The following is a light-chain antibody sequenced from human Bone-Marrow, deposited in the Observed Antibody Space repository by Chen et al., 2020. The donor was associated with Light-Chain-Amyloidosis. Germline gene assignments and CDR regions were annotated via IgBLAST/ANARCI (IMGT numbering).Light chain of an antibody. Sequence: DIVMTQSPDSLDVSLGEMATINCKSRESLLYRSNNKNYLGWYQQKPGQSPKLLMYWASTRESGVPDRFSGSGSGTDFTLTISSLQAEDVAVYYCQQYYSTPYTFGQGTKLEIQ. CDR3: QQYYSTPYT. J-gene: IGKJ2*01. V-gene: IGKV4-1*01. CDR2: WAS. CDR1: ESLLYRSNNKNY.